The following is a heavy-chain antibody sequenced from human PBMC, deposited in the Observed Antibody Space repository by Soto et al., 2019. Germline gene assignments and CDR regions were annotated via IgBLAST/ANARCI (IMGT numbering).Heavy chain of an antibody. J-gene: IGHJ4*02. CDR3: SKLVTIAAAGTVDY. Sequence: QVQLVESGGGLVEPGGSLRLSCAASGFTFRDYYMTWIRQAPGKGLEWVSYISGDGGSTSYADSVKGRFTVSRDNARRSLCLQMNSLRAEDTAFYYWSKLVTIAAAGTVDYWGLGTLVTVSS. CDR1: GFTFRDYY. V-gene: IGHV3-11*01. CDR2: ISGDGGST. D-gene: IGHD6-13*01.